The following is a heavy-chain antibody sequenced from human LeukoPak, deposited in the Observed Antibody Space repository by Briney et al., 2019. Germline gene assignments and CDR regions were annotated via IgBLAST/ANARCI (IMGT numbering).Heavy chain of an antibody. CDR2: IIPMFGSA. V-gene: IGHV1-69*01. Sequence: SVKVSCKASGGTFSSYAISWVRQAPGQGLEWMGGIIPMFGSAKYIQKFQGRVTITADESASTVYMEVSSLRSEDTAVYYCANSNGVGYWGQGTLVIVSS. CDR1: GGTFSSYA. D-gene: IGHD1-26*01. CDR3: ANSNGVGY. J-gene: IGHJ4*02.